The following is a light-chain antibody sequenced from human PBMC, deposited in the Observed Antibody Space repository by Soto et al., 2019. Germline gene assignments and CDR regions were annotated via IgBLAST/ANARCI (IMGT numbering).Light chain of an antibody. J-gene: IGKJ1*01. CDR3: QQYGSSGT. V-gene: IGKV3-20*01. Sequence: EIELTHSPGTLSLSPWEIATLSCRASQSVSNNYFAWYQQKPDQAPRLLIYGACKRATGILDRFSGSGSGTDFTLTISRLEPEDFAVYHCQQYGSSGTFGQGTKVDIK. CDR1: QSVSNNY. CDR2: GAC.